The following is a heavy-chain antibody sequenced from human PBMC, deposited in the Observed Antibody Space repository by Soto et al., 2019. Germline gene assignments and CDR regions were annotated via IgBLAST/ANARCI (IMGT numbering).Heavy chain of an antibody. Sequence: VQLVESGGGLVKPGGSLRLSCAASGFTFSSYSMNWVRQARGKGLEWVSSISSSSSYIYYADSVKGRFTISRDNAKNALYLQMNSLRAEDTAVYYCARVLGGYYYYGRDVWGQGTTVTVSS. CDR2: ISSSSSYI. D-gene: IGHD3-16*01. CDR3: ARVLGGYYYYGRDV. CDR1: GFTFSSYS. J-gene: IGHJ6*02. V-gene: IGHV3-21*01.